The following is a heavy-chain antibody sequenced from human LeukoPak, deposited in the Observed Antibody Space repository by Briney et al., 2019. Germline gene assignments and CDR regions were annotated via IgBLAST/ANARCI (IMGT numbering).Heavy chain of an antibody. CDR1: GYSFTSYW. V-gene: IGHV5-51*01. J-gene: IGHJ4*02. CDR3: ARHASHYCSGATCYSYYYFDF. Sequence: GESLKISCKGSGYSFTSYWIGWVRQLPGKGLEWMGIIYPGDSDTRYSPSLQGQVTISADKSISTAYLQWSSLKASDTAMYYCARHASHYCSGATCYSYYYFDFWGQGPLVTVSS. CDR2: IYPGDSDT. D-gene: IGHD2-15*01.